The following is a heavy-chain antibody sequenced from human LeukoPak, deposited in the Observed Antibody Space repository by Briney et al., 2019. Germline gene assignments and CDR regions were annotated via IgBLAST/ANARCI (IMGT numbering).Heavy chain of an antibody. V-gene: IGHV3-23*01. CDR1: GFTFSTFA. CDR3: ATYRQVLLPFES. D-gene: IGHD2-8*02. Sequence: GGSLRLSRAASGFTFSTFAMIWVRQPPGKGLEWVSSIFPSGGEIHYADSVRGRFTISRDNSKSTLSLQMNSLRAEDTAIYYCATYRQVLLPFESWGQGTLVTVSS. CDR2: IFPSGGEI. J-gene: IGHJ4*02.